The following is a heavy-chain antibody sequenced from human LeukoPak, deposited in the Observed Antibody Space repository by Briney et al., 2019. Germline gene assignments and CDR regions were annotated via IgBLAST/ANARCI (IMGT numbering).Heavy chain of an antibody. V-gene: IGHV3-23*01. CDR2: ISGSGGST. CDR1: GFTFSSYW. Sequence: GGSLRLSCAASGFTFSSYWMSWVRQAPGEGLEWVSAISGSGGSTYYADSVKGRFTISRDNSKNTLYLQMNSLRAEDTAVYYCAKDLFFLYYYGSGSSSPSDYWGQGTLVTVSS. CDR3: AKDLFFLYYYGSGSSSPSDY. J-gene: IGHJ4*02. D-gene: IGHD3-10*01.